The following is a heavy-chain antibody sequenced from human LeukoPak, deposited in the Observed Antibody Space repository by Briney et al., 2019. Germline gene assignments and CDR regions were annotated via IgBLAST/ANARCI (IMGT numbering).Heavy chain of an antibody. J-gene: IGHJ4*02. V-gene: IGHV3-53*05. D-gene: IGHD1-26*01. Sequence: GGSLRLSCAASGFIISRNYMSWVRQAPGKGLEWVSVIYSSGSTYYADSVKGRFTISRDNSKNTLYIQLNSLTTDDTAMYYCARGEWELYPFDYRGQGILVTVSS. CDR2: IYSSGST. CDR3: ARGEWELYPFDY. CDR1: GFIISRNY.